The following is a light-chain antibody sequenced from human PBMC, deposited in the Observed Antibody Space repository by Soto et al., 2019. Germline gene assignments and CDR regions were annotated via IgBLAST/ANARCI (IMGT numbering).Light chain of an antibody. V-gene: IGKV1-5*03. Sequence: HMTQSPSTLSGALGDRFAITCRASQTISSWLAWYQQKPGKAPKLLIYKASTLKSGVPSRFSGSGSGTEFTLTISSLQPDDFATYYCQLYNIYLEAFGQGSNV. CDR2: KAS. CDR1: QTISSW. J-gene: IGKJ1*01. CDR3: QLYNIYLEA.